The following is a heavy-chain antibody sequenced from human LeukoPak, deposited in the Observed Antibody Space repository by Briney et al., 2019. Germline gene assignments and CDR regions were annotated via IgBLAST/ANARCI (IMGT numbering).Heavy chain of an antibody. D-gene: IGHD3-22*01. Sequence: PGGSLRLSCAASGFNFSTYNMNWVRQAPGKGLEWVSSISSSSSYIYYADSVKGRFTISRDDAKTSLYLQMNSLRAEDTAVYYCATSPNYDDSSALLDLWGQGTLVIVSS. V-gene: IGHV3-21*01. CDR1: GFNFSTYN. CDR3: ATSPNYDDSSALLDL. J-gene: IGHJ5*02. CDR2: ISSSSSYI.